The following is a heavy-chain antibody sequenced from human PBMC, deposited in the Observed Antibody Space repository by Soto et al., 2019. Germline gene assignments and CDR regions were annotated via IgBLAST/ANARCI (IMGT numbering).Heavy chain of an antibody. CDR1: GFSFSSYA. J-gene: IGHJ6*04. CDR3: AKVLGFTVTGTM. V-gene: IGHV3-23*01. D-gene: IGHD1-7*01. CDR2: ISGSGGST. Sequence: GGSLRLSCAASGFSFSSYAMSWVRQAPGKGLEWVSAISGSGGSTYYADSVKGRFTISRDNSKNTLYLQMNSLRAEDTAVYYCAKVLGFTVTGTMWGKGTTVTVSS.